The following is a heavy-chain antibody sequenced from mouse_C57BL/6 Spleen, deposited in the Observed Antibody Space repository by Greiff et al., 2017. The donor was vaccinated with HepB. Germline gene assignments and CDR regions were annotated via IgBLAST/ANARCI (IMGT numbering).Heavy chain of an antibody. CDR3: ARADYYGSPY. D-gene: IGHD1-1*01. V-gene: IGHV1-82*01. J-gene: IGHJ3*01. CDR1: GYAFSSSW. Sequence: QVQLKQSGPELVKPGASVKISCKASGYAFSSSWMNWVKQRPGKGLEWIGRIYPGDGDTNYNGKFKGKATLTADKSSSTAYMQLSSLTSEDSAVYFCARADYYGSPYWGQGTLVTVSA. CDR2: IYPGDGDT.